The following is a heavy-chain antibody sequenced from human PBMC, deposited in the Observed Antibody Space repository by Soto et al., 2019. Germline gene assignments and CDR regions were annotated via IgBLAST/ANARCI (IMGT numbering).Heavy chain of an antibody. Sequence: SETLSLTCAVSGGSFSGDYCSWIRQPPGKGLEWIGELDHSGSPNYNPSLNSRVTMSIDTSKSQFSLKLNSVTAADTAVYFCARAYSSRWYWFDHWGQGTLVT. D-gene: IGHD6-19*01. CDR3: ARAYSSRWYWFDH. J-gene: IGHJ5*02. V-gene: IGHV4-34*01. CDR1: GGSFSGDY. CDR2: LDHSGSP.